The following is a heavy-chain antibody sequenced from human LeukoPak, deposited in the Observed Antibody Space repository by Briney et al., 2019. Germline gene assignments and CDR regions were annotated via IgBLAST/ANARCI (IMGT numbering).Heavy chain of an antibody. V-gene: IGHV3-53*05. CDR3: AKSIYYYGSGSINDAFDI. CDR2: IYSGGST. Sequence: GGSLRLSCAASGFTVSSNYMSWVRQAPGKGLEWVSVIYSGGSTYYADSVKGRFTISRDNAKNSLYLQMNSLRAEDTALYYCAKSIYYYGSGSINDAFDIWGQGTMVTVSS. J-gene: IGHJ3*02. CDR1: GFTVSSNY. D-gene: IGHD3-10*01.